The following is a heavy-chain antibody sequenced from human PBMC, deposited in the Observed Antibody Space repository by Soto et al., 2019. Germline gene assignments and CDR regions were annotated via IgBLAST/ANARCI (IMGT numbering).Heavy chain of an antibody. Sequence: ASVKVSCKASGYTFTSYYMHWVRQAPGQGLEWMGLINPSGGSTSYAQKFQGRVTMTRDTSTSTVYMELSSLRSEDTAVYYCARDQGYCISTSCPTYYYYYGMDVWGQGTTVTVSS. D-gene: IGHD2-2*01. CDR1: GYTFTSYY. CDR2: INPSGGST. J-gene: IGHJ6*02. CDR3: ARDQGYCISTSCPTYYYYYGMDV. V-gene: IGHV1-46*01.